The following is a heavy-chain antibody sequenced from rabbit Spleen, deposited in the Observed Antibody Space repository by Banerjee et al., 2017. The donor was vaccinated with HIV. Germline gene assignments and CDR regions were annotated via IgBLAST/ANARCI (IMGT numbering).Heavy chain of an antibody. CDR1: GFSFNSGSGFSFNGGYD. J-gene: IGHJ6*01. V-gene: IGHV1S45*01. CDR2: IGAGVTYTT. D-gene: IGHD8-1*01. Sequence: QEQLVESGGGLVKPGASLTLTCIASGFSFNSGSGFSFNGGYDMCWVRQAPGKGLQWIACIGAGVTYTTYYATWAKGRFTISKTSSTTVTLQMTSLTAADTATYFCARDTGSSFSSYGMDLWGPGTLVTVS. CDR3: ARDTGSSFSSYGMDL.